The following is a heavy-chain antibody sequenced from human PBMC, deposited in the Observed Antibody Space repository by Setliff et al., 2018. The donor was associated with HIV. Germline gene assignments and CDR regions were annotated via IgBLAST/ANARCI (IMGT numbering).Heavy chain of an antibody. CDR1: GGSISSSSYY. Sequence: LSLTCTVSGGSISSSSYYWIWVRQPPGEGLEWIGNIYYSGSTYYNPSLKSRTTISVDTSQNQFSLKLTSVTAADTAVYSCASQGRSGWLWGGFVSWGQGTLVTVSS. D-gene: IGHD6-19*01. J-gene: IGHJ4*02. CDR3: ASQGRSGWLWGGFVS. CDR2: IYYSGST. V-gene: IGHV4-39*01.